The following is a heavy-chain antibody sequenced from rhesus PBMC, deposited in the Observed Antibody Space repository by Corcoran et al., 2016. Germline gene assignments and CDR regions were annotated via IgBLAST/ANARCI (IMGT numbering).Heavy chain of an antibody. CDR1: GFPFCDSS. CDR2: ISSKAYGGTE. CDR3: TRAAAA. J-gene: IGHJ4*01. D-gene: IGHD6-31*01. Sequence: EVQLVEAGGGLVQPGGSLRLPCAAPGFPFCDSSRPWVRQAPGMGLEWVGFISSKAYGGTEEYAASVRGRFTISRDDSKSIVYLQMNTLKIEDTAVYYCTRAAAAWGQGVLVTVSS. V-gene: IGHV3-184*01.